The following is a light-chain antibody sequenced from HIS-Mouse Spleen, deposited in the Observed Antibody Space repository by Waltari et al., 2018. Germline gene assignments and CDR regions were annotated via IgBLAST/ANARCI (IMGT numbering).Light chain of an antibody. Sequence: DIQLTQSPSFLSASVGDRVTITCRASQGISSDLAWYQHKPGKATKLLIYAASTLQSGVPSRFSGSGSGTEFTLTISSLQPEDFATYYCQQLNSYLPTFGQGTKVEIK. V-gene: IGKV1-9*01. CDR1: QGISSD. CDR2: AAS. CDR3: QQLNSYLPT. J-gene: IGKJ1*01.